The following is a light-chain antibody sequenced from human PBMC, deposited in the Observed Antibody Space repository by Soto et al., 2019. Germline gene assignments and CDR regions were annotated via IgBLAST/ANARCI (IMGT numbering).Light chain of an antibody. Sequence: QSALTQPASVSGSPGQSITISCTGTSSDIGDSNYVSWYQQHPGKAPKLVIYDVSNRPSGVSNRFSGSKSANTASLTISGLQAKDEADYYCSSFRSSSTSYVFGTGTKVTVL. CDR2: DVS. CDR1: SSDIGDSNY. CDR3: SSFRSSSTSYV. V-gene: IGLV2-14*03. J-gene: IGLJ1*01.